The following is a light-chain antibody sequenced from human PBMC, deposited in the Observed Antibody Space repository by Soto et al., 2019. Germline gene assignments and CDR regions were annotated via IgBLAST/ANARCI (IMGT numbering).Light chain of an antibody. CDR3: SSYTSSSTYVV. V-gene: IGLV2-14*01. CDR1: SSDGGGYNY. J-gene: IGLJ2*01. Sequence: QSALTQPASVSGSPGQSITIFCTGTSSDGGGYNYVSWYQQHPGKAPKLMIYDVSNRPSGVSNRFSGSKSGNTASLTISGRQAEDEADYYCSSYTSSSTYVVFGGGTKVTVL. CDR2: DVS.